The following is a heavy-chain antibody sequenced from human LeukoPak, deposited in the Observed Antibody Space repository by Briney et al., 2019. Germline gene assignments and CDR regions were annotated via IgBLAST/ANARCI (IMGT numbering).Heavy chain of an antibody. CDR3: TRDRGTYNWLDP. Sequence: GGSLRLSCAASGFTLSDSATHWGRQASGKGLEWVGLIDRPAKSYATAYGASVGGRFTISRDDSKNTAYLQMDSLKTEDTALYYCTRDRGTYNWLDPWGQGTLVTVSS. V-gene: IGHV3-73*01. CDR1: GFTLSDSA. D-gene: IGHD1-26*01. CDR2: IDRPAKSYAT. J-gene: IGHJ5*02.